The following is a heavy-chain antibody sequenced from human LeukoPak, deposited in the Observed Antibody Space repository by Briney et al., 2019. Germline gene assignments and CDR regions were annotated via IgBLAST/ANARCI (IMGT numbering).Heavy chain of an antibody. CDR2: IHPSSGAT. J-gene: IGHJ4*02. Sequence: ASVKVSCKASGYTFTSYDINWVRQATGQGLEWMGRIHPSSGATNYAQRFQGRVTLTRDTSINTAYMELSRLTSDDTAVYYCARDLPFEDWGQGTLVTVSS. CDR1: GYTFTSYD. D-gene: IGHD2/OR15-2a*01. V-gene: IGHV1-2*06. CDR3: ARDLPFED.